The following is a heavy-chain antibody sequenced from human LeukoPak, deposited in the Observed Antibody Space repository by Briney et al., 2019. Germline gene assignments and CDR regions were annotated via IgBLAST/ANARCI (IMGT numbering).Heavy chain of an antibody. D-gene: IGHD6-6*01. Sequence: ASVKVSCKASGYTFTGYYMHWVRQAPGQGLEWMGWINPKSGGTNYAQKFQGRVTMTRDTSINTAYMELSGLRSDDTAVYYCAREYSSSSGRLFDYWGPGTLVTVSS. J-gene: IGHJ4*02. CDR3: AREYSSSSGRLFDY. CDR2: INPKSGGT. CDR1: GYTFTGYY. V-gene: IGHV1-2*02.